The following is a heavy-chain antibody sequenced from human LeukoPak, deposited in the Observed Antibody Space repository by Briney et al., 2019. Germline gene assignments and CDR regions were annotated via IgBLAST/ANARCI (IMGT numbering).Heavy chain of an antibody. V-gene: IGHV3-23*01. Sequence: PGGSLRLSCAASGFTFSSYAMSWVRQAPGKGLEWVSAISGCGGSTYYADSVKGRFTISRDNPKNSLYLQMNSLRAEDTAVYYCARDPTQYCSSTSCPGGDYFDYWGQGTLVTVSS. J-gene: IGHJ4*02. CDR3: ARDPTQYCSSTSCPGGDYFDY. CDR2: ISGCGGST. CDR1: GFTFSSYA. D-gene: IGHD2-2*01.